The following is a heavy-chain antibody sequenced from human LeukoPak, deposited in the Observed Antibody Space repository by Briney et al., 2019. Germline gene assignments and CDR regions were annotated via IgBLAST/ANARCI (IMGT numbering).Heavy chain of an antibody. J-gene: IGHJ3*02. V-gene: IGHV4-34*01. D-gene: IGHD3-10*01. Sequence: SETLSLTCAVYGGSFSDYSWSWIRQPPGKGLEWIGEISHSGNTDYNPSLKSRVTISVDTSKNQFSLKLSSVTAADTAVYYCARDHYYGSGVDAFDIWGQGTMVTVSS. CDR3: ARDHYYGSGVDAFDI. CDR1: GGSFSDYS. CDR2: ISHSGNT.